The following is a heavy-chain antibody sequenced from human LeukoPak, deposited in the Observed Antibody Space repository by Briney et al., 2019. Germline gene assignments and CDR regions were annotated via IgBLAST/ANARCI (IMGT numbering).Heavy chain of an antibody. J-gene: IGHJ4*02. D-gene: IGHD6-19*01. CDR2: IYASGST. V-gene: IGHV4-4*07. Sequence: SETLSLTCTVSGGSISSYYWSWIRQPAGKGLEWIGRIYASGSTNYNPSLKSRVTMSVDTSKNQFSLKLSSVTAADTAVYYCASEAVAGPFDYWGQGTLVTVSS. CDR3: ASEAVAGPFDY. CDR1: GGSISSYY.